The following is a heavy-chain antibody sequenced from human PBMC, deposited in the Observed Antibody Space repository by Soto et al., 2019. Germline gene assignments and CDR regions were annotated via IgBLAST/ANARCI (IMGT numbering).Heavy chain of an antibody. CDR3: ARVVPGAEAWFGP. CDR2: ISLYSDGT. D-gene: IGHD2-2*01. Sequence: QVQLVQSGGEVKRPGASVNVSCKTSGYTFSNYGITWVRQAPGQPLDWLGWISLYSDGTNYAQKFQGRVSMTTDTSTTTAYMELRSLRSDDTAVYYCARVVPGAEAWFGPWGQGTLVTVSS. J-gene: IGHJ5*02. V-gene: IGHV1-18*01. CDR1: GYTFSNYG.